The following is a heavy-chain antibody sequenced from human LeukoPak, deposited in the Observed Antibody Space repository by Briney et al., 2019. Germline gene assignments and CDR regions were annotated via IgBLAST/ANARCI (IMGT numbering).Heavy chain of an antibody. CDR1: GYTFTGYY. Sequence: ASVTVSFKASGYTFTGYYMHWVRQAPGQGLEWMGWINPNSGGTNYAQKFQGRVTMTRDTSISTAYMELSRLRSDDTAVYYCARATPNLGYCSSTSCSLLSYWGQGTLVTVSS. V-gene: IGHV1-2*02. CDR2: INPNSGGT. CDR3: ARATPNLGYCSSTSCSLLSY. D-gene: IGHD2-2*01. J-gene: IGHJ4*02.